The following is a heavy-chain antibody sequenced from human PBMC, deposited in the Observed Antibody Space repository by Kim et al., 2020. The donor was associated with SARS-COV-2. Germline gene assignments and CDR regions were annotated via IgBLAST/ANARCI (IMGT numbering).Heavy chain of an antibody. V-gene: IGHV3-21*01. D-gene: IGHD3-10*01. J-gene: IGHJ4*02. CDR2: ISSSGSYI. Sequence: GGSLRLSCAASGFTFGSYSMNWVRQAPGKGLEWVSYISSSGSYIYYLDSVKGRFTVSRDNAKNSLYLQMNSLRPEDTAVYYCANVRSGRGTSGSWGQGTLVTVSS. CDR1: GFTFGSYS. CDR3: ANVRSGRGTSGS.